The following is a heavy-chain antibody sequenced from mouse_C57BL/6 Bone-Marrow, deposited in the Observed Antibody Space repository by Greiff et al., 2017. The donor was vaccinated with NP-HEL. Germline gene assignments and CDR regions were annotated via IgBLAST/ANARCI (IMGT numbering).Heavy chain of an antibody. CDR3: TRERINY. V-gene: IGHV14-4*01. CDR1: GFNIKDDY. J-gene: IGHJ3*01. CDR2: IDHEEGDT. Sequence: EVQLQQSGAELVRPGASVKLSCTASGFNIKDDYMHWVKQRPEKVLEWIGWIDHEEGDTEYASKCQGKATITADTSSNTAYLQRSRLTSEDTAVYYCTRERINYWGQGTLVTVSA.